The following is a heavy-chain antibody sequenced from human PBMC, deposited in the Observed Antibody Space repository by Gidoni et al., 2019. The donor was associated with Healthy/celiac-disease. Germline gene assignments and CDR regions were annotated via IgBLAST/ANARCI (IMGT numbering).Heavy chain of an antibody. V-gene: IGHV3-23*01. J-gene: IGHJ6*02. CDR2: ISGSGGST. Sequence: EVQLLESGGGLVQPGGSLRLSCAASGFTFSSYAMRWVRQAPGKGLEWVSAISGSGGSTYYADAVKGRFTISRDNSKNTLYLQMNSLRAEDTAVYYCAKERGSGFGESIYYYYGMDVWGQGTTVTVSS. D-gene: IGHD3-10*01. CDR1: GFTFSSYA. CDR3: AKERGSGFGESIYYYYGMDV.